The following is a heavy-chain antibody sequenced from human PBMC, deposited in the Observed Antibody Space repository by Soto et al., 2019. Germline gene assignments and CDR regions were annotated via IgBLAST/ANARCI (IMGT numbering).Heavy chain of an antibody. Sequence: EVQLLESGGGLVQPGGSLRLSCKASGFTFSSYVMSWVRQPPGKGLEWVSSISGSAGSTYYADSVKGRFTISRDDSKNILHLQMNSLRAEDTAVYYCAKSTGGNSEYFQHWGQGTLVTVSS. D-gene: IGHD3-16*01. J-gene: IGHJ1*01. CDR2: ISGSAGST. CDR1: GFTFSSYV. CDR3: AKSTGGNSEYFQH. V-gene: IGHV3-23*01.